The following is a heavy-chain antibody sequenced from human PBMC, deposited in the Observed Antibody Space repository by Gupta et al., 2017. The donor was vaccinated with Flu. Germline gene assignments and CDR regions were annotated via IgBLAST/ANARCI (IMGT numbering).Heavy chain of an antibody. J-gene: IGHJ5*02. D-gene: IGHD2-2*02. CDR1: GFTFSSYA. CDR2: ISGSGGST. CDR3: AKDEVVVVPAAISWFDP. Sequence: EVQLLESGGGLVQPGGSLRLSCSASGFTFSSYAMSWVRQAPGKGLEGVSAISGSGGSTYYADSVKGRFTISRDNSKKTLYLQMNSLRAEETAVYYCAKDEVVVVPAAISWFDPWGQGTLVTVSS. V-gene: IGHV3-23*01.